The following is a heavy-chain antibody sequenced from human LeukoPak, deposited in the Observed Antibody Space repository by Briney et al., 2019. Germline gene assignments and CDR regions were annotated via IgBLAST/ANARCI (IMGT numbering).Heavy chain of an antibody. D-gene: IGHD5/OR15-5a*01. J-gene: IGHJ4*02. CDR3: AVFVDLVSTLDY. CDR2: ISSDGSTT. Sequence: PGGSLRLSCAASGFTFSTYWVHWVRQAPGKGLVWVSRISSDGSTTNYADSVKGRFTISRDNAKNTVYLQMNSLRAEDTAVHYCAVFVDLVSTLDYWGQGTLVTVSP. V-gene: IGHV3-74*01. CDR1: GFTFSTYW.